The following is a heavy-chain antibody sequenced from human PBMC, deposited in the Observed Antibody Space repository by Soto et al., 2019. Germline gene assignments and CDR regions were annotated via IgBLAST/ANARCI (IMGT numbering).Heavy chain of an antibody. Sequence: ASVKVSCKTSGYSFSNYGVAWVRQAPGQGLEWMGWISGYNENTNSAQHLQERITMTTDTFMSTAYMELRSLRSDDKAIYYCERDVWGTAAAGSYYFDYWGQGXVVTSPQ. D-gene: IGHD6-25*01. CDR1: GYSFSNYG. J-gene: IGHJ4*02. CDR3: ERDVWGTAAAGSYYFDY. CDR2: ISGYNENT. V-gene: IGHV1-18*01.